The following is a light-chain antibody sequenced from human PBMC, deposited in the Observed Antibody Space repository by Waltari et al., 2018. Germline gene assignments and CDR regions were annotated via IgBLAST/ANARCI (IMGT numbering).Light chain of an antibody. CDR1: SSNMGAGYD. J-gene: IGLJ2*01. V-gene: IGLV1-40*01. CDR3: QSFDTSLGGL. CDR2: GNI. Sequence: QSALTQPPSVSGAPGQRVTISCTGSSSNMGAGYDVNWYQQLPGTAPKLLIYGNIYRPSGVPDLFSSSKSGTSSSLAIFGLQAEDGGSYYCQSFDTSLGGLFGGGTKLTVL.